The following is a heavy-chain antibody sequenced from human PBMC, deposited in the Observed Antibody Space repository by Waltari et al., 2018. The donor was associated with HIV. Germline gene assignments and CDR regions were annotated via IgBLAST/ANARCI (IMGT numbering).Heavy chain of an antibody. D-gene: IGHD6-19*01. Sequence: EVQLVESGGGLVQPGGSLKLSCAASGFPFSDLTMHWVRQASGKGLEWVGRIRTKANSYATAYAASVKGRFIISRDDSKNTAYLQMNNLKTEDTAVYYCTRLVAAVAGTGYWGQGTLVTVSS. CDR1: GFPFSDLT. V-gene: IGHV3-73*01. CDR3: TRLVAAVAGTGY. J-gene: IGHJ4*02. CDR2: IRTKANSYAT.